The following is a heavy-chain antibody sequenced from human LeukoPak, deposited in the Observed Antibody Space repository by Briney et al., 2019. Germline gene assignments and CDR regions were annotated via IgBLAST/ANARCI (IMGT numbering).Heavy chain of an antibody. V-gene: IGHV3-43D*03. D-gene: IGHD3-22*01. CDR1: GFTFDDYA. J-gene: IGHJ6*02. Sequence: GGSLRLSCAASGFTFDDYAMHWVRQAPGKGLEWVSLISWDGGSTYYADSVKGRFTISRDNSKNSLYLQMNSLRAEDTALYYCAKDMVVDSSGYSASGMDVWGQGTTVTVSS. CDR3: AKDMVVDSSGYSASGMDV. CDR2: ISWDGGST.